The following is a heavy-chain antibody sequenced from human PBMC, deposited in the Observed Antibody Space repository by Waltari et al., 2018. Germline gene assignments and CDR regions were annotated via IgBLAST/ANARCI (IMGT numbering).Heavy chain of an antibody. CDR3: ARDKWFDP. Sequence: QVQLQESGPGLVKPSETLSLTCTVSGGSISSHYWSWIRQPPGKGLEWIGYIYYSGSTNYNPSLKSRVTISVDTSKNQFSLKLSSVTAADTAVYYCARDKWFDPWGQGTLVTVSS. CDR1: GGSISSHY. V-gene: IGHV4-59*11. J-gene: IGHJ5*02. CDR2: IYYSGST.